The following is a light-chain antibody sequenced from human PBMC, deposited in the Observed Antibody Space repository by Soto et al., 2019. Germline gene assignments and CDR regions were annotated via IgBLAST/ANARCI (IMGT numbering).Light chain of an antibody. CDR1: SSDVGGYNY. CDR2: EVS. J-gene: IGLJ1*01. CDR3: NSYTSKSTGV. Sequence: QSALIQPASVSGSPGQSITISCTGTSSDVGGYNYVSWYQQHPGKAPKLIIYEVSNRPSGVCNRFSGSKSGNTASLTISGLQAEDEADYYCNSYTSKSTGVFGTGTKLTVL. V-gene: IGLV2-14*01.